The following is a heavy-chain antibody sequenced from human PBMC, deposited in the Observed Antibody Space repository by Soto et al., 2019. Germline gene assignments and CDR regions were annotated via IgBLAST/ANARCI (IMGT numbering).Heavy chain of an antibody. D-gene: IGHD2-15*01. CDR1: GYNFGDYY. CDR3: ARDGGVAAIYGMDV. V-gene: IGHV1-2*02. Sequence: QVQLVQSGAEVKKPGASVKVSCKASGYNFGDYYIHWVRQAPGQGPQWMGWIIPNSGVTQLAENFRGRVSMTSDTSLHTAYLELLRLKSDATAIYYCARDGGVAAIYGMDVWGQGTTVIVSS. J-gene: IGHJ6*02. CDR2: IIPNSGVT.